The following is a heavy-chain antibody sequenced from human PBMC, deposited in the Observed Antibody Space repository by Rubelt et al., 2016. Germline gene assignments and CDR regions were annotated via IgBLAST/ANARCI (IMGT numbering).Heavy chain of an antibody. V-gene: IGHV1-69*01. D-gene: IGHD6-13*01. CDR2: IIPIFGTA. Sequence: QVQLVQSGAEVKKPGSSVKVSCKASGGTFSSYAISWVRQAPGQGLEWMGGIIPIFGTANYAQKFQGRVTITADESTSTAYMERSSLGSEDTAVYYCARGGAAAADDNDAFDIWGQGTMVTVSS. CDR3: ARGGAAAADDNDAFDI. CDR1: GGTFSSYA. J-gene: IGHJ3*02.